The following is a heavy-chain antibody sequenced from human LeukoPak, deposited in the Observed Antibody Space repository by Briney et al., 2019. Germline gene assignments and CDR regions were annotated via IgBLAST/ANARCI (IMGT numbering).Heavy chain of an antibody. CDR1: GGSISSSNW. Sequence: PSETLSLTCAVSGGSISSSNWWSWVRQPPGKGLEWIGEIHHSGSTNYNPSLKSRVTISGDKSKNQFSLKLTSVTAADTAVYYYARQVIVGASTGAFEIWGQGTMVTVSS. J-gene: IGHJ3*02. CDR2: IHHSGST. D-gene: IGHD1-26*01. V-gene: IGHV4-4*02. CDR3: ARQVIVGASTGAFEI.